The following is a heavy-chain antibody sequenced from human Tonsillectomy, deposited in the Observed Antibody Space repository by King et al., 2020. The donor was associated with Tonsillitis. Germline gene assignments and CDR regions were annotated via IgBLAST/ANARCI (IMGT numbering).Heavy chain of an antibody. CDR3: ASYAYTFWTSIG. V-gene: IGHV4-31*03. J-gene: IGHJ4*02. Sequence: VQLQESGPGLVKPSQTLSLTCTVSGASISNGDYYCSWIRQHPGKGLEWIGYISYSGRTYYDPSLQSRVTMSVDTSKNQFSLKLSSVAAADSAVYYCASYAYTFWTSIGWGQGTLVTVSS. CDR1: GASISNGDYY. D-gene: IGHD3/OR15-3a*01. CDR2: ISYSGRT.